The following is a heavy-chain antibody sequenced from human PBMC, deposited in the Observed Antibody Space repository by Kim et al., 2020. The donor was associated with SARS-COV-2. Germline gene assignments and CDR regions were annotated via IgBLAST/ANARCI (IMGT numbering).Heavy chain of an antibody. V-gene: IGHV1-18*01. D-gene: IGHD3-3*02. Sequence: ASVKVSCKASGYSFRSYGINWVRQSPRQGLEWMGWISSYNGETNYARNLQDRLIMTTDTSTTTAYMELRSLTSADTADYYCARRFIFGADVTPKYNYGMD. J-gene: IGHJ6*01. CDR1: GYSFRSYG. CDR3: ARRFIFGADVTPKYNYGMD. CDR2: ISSYNGET.